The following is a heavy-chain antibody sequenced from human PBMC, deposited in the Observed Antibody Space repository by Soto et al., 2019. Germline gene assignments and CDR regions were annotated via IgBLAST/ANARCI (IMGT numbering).Heavy chain of an antibody. CDR2: INHSGST. CDR3: ARGRGGYSYGGLDY. J-gene: IGHJ4*02. CDR1: GGSFSGYY. V-gene: IGHV4-34*01. Sequence: QVQLQQWGAGLLKPSETLSLTCAVYGGSFSGYYWSWIRQPPGKGLEWIGEINHSGSTNYNPSLKSRVTXXVXPXMTQFSLKLSSVTAADTAVYYCARGRGGYSYGGLDYWGQGTLVTVSS. D-gene: IGHD5-18*01.